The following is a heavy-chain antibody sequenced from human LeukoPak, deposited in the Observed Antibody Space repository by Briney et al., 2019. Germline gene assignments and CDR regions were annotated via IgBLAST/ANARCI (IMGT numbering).Heavy chain of an antibody. CDR1: GFTFSSYA. Sequence: GRSLRLSCAASGFTFSSYAMHWVRQAPGKGLEWVTVISYDGSNKYYADSVKGRFTISRDNSKNTLYLQMNSLRAEDTAVYYCARNSPGDSYYFDYWGQGTLVTVSS. J-gene: IGHJ4*02. CDR3: ARNSPGDSYYFDY. D-gene: IGHD2-21*01. CDR2: ISYDGSNK. V-gene: IGHV3-30-3*01.